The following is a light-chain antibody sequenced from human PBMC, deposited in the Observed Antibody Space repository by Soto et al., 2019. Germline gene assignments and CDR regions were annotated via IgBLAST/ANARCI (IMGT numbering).Light chain of an antibody. CDR1: QSVRDW. V-gene: IGKV1-5*03. J-gene: IGKJ4*01. CDR3: QQYYSYSPLT. CDR2: KAS. Sequence: DIQMTQSPSTLSASVGDRVTVTCPARQSVRDWVAWYQQQAGRAPRLLIYKASSLQSGVPSRFSGSGFGTEFTLTLSSLQPDAFAYHNCQQYYSYSPLTFGGGTKVEIK.